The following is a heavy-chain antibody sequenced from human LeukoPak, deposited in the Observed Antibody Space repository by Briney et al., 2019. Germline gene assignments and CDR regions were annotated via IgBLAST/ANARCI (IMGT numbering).Heavy chain of an antibody. V-gene: IGHV4-39*07. CDR3: AREPKILRPPTVNWYFDL. J-gene: IGHJ2*01. Sequence: SETLSLTCTVSGGSISSSSDYWGWIRQPAGKGLEWIGSIYYSGSTSYNPSLKSRVTMSVDTSKNQFSLKLSSVTAADTAVYYCAREPKILRPPTVNWYFDLWGRGTLVTVSS. CDR2: IYYSGST. CDR1: GGSISSSSDY. D-gene: IGHD4-17*01.